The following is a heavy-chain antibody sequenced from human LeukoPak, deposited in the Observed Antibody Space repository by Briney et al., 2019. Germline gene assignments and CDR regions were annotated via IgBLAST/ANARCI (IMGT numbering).Heavy chain of an antibody. Sequence: SETLSLTCTVSGGSFSSGSYYWSWIRQPPGKGLEWIGYIYYSGSTNYNPSLKSRVTISVDTSKNQFSLKLSSVTAADTAVYYCARGVLGRAFDIWGQGTMVTVSS. CDR3: ARGVLGRAFDI. J-gene: IGHJ3*02. V-gene: IGHV4-61*01. CDR1: GGSFSSGSYY. CDR2: IYYSGST. D-gene: IGHD3-10*01.